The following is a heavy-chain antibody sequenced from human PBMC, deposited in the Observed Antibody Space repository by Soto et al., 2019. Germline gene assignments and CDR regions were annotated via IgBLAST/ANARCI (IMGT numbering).Heavy chain of an antibody. V-gene: IGHV3-30*18. D-gene: IGHD3-10*01. CDR3: AKDNNIHYYGSGSYHYYGTDV. J-gene: IGHJ6*02. CDR1: GFTFRSYG. Sequence: HPGGSLRLSCAASGFTFRSYGMHWVRQAPGKGLEWVAAISYDGSNKYYVDSVKGRFTISRDNSKNTLYLQMNSLRAEDTAVYYCAKDNNIHYYGSGSYHYYGTDVWGQGT. CDR2: ISYDGSNK.